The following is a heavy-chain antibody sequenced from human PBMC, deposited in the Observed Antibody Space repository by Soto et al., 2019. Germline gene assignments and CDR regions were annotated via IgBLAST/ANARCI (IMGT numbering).Heavy chain of an antibody. V-gene: IGHV3-23*01. D-gene: IGHD1-7*01. J-gene: IGHJ6*02. Sequence: PGGSLRLSCAASGFTLSSYAMSWVRQAPGKGLEWVSAISGSGGSTYYADSVKGRFTISRDNSKNTLYLQMNSLRAEDTAVYYCAKVVTGTTGYYYGMDVWGQGTTVTVSS. CDR2: ISGSGGST. CDR3: AKVVTGTTGYYYGMDV. CDR1: GFTLSSYA.